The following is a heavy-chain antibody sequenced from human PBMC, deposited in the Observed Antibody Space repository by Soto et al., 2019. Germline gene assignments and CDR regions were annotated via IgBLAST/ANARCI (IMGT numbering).Heavy chain of an antibody. CDR1: GYTFSSYY. Sequence: ASVKVSCKASGYTFSSYYMHWVRQAPGQGLEWMGIINPSGGITNYAQKFQGRVTMTRDTPTRTVYMELSSLRSEDTAVYYCARGGPRQLVIYGMDVWGQGTTVTVSS. CDR3: ARGGPRQLVIYGMDV. CDR2: INPSGGIT. D-gene: IGHD6-6*01. J-gene: IGHJ6*02. V-gene: IGHV1-46*01.